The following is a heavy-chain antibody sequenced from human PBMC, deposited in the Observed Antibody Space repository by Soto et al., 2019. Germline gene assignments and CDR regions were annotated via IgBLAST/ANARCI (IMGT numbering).Heavy chain of an antibody. Sequence: PSETLSLTCTVSGDSISSSNYYWGWIRQPPGKGLEWIGSIYYTGNTYYNPSLKGRVTISVDTSKNQFSLKLSSVTAADTAVYYCASIWFGELLQHSDYWGQGILVTVSS. D-gene: IGHD3-10*01. V-gene: IGHV4-39*01. CDR2: IYYTGNT. J-gene: IGHJ4*02. CDR3: ASIWFGELLQHSDY. CDR1: GDSISSSNYY.